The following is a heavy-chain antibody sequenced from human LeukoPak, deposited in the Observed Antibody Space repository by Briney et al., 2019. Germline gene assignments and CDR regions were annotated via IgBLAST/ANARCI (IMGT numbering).Heavy chain of an antibody. CDR1: GYTFIDYY. J-gene: IGHJ3*02. Sequence: PSASVKVSCKASGYTFIDYYIHWVRQAPGQGLEWMGCIDPHSGGTKYAQKLQGRVTMTRDTSISTAYMELSRLRSDDTAMFYCAREYYDSSGTKYAFDIWGQGTTVTVSS. CDR3: AREYYDSSGTKYAFDI. CDR2: IDPHSGGT. D-gene: IGHD3-22*01. V-gene: IGHV1-2*02.